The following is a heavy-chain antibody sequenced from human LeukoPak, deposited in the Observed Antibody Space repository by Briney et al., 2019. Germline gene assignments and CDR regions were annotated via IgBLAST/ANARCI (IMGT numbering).Heavy chain of an antibody. J-gene: IGHJ4*02. CDR1: GFTFSTYL. Sequence: GGSLRLSCAASGFTFSTYLMHWVRQAPGKGLVWVSRINSDGSNTGYADSVEGRFTISRDNAENTLYLQMNSLRAQDTALYYCARDPSFFSGYYDYWGQGALVTVSS. D-gene: IGHD3-22*01. CDR2: INSDGSNT. CDR3: ARDPSFFSGYYDY. V-gene: IGHV3-74*01.